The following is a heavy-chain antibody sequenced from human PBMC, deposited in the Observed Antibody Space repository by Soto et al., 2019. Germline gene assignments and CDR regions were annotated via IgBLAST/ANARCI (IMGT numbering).Heavy chain of an antibody. V-gene: IGHV1-2*02. Sequence: QVQLVQSGAEVKKPGASVKVSCKASGYTFTGYYMHWVRQAPGQGLEWMGWINPNSGGTNYAQKFQGRVTITRDTYISRAYVELSRLRSDDTAVYYCARGTYYYDSSDPARMDVWGQGTTVTVSS. CDR3: ARGTYYYDSSDPARMDV. CDR2: INPNSGGT. CDR1: GYTFTGYY. D-gene: IGHD3-22*01. J-gene: IGHJ6*02.